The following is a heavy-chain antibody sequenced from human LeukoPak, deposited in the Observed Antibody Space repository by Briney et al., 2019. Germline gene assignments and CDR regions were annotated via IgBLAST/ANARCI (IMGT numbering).Heavy chain of an antibody. CDR2: IIPIFGTA. D-gene: IGHD3-22*01. V-gene: IGHV1-69*13. J-gene: IGHJ5*02. CDR3: ARDHGHVDYYDLNWFDP. Sequence: ASVKVSCKASGGTFSSYAISWVRQAPGQGLEWMGGIIPIFGTANYAQKFQGRVTITADESTSTANMELSSLRSEDTAVYYCARDHGHVDYYDLNWFDPWGQGTLVTVSS. CDR1: GGTFSSYA.